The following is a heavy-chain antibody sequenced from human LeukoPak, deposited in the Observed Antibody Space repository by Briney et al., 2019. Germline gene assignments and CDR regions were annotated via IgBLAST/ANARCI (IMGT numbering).Heavy chain of an antibody. D-gene: IGHD4-17*01. J-gene: IGHJ4*02. CDR3: ARRRGDLSYFDS. V-gene: IGHV4-39*01. CDR1: GDSISSSTYY. Sequence: SETMSLTCNVSGDSISSSTYYWGWIRQPPGKGLEWIGSIYYSGSTYYNPSLKSRVTISVDTSKNQFSLKLSSVTAADTAVYYCARRRGDLSYFDSWGQGTLVTVSS. CDR2: IYYSGST.